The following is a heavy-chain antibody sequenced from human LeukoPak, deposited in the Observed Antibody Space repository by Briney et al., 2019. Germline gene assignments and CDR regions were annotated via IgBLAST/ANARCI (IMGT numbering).Heavy chain of an antibody. CDR1: GGSISSSSYY. J-gene: IGHJ4*02. Sequence: SETLSLTCTVSGGSISSSSYYWGWIRQPPGKGLEWIGNIYYSGSTYYNPSLKSRVTISVDTSNNQFSLKLSSVTAADTAVYYCARRTVTTIWHWGQGTLVTVSS. D-gene: IGHD4-17*01. CDR3: ARRTVTTIWH. V-gene: IGHV4-39*01. CDR2: IYYSGST.